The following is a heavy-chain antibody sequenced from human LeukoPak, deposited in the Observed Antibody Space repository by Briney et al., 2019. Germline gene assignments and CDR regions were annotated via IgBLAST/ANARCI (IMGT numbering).Heavy chain of an antibody. V-gene: IGHV4-31*03. CDR3: ARWVVPAGLWYFDL. Sequence: PSETLSLTCTVSGGSISSGGHYWRWIRQPPARGLECLGYIYYSGSAYYNPSLESRVTISIDTSKNQFSLKLSSVTAADTAVYYCARWVVPAGLWYFDLWGRGTLVTVSS. J-gene: IGHJ2*01. CDR2: IYYSGSA. CDR1: GGSISSGGHY. D-gene: IGHD2-2*01.